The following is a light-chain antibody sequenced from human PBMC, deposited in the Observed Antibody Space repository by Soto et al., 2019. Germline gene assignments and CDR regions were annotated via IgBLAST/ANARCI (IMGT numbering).Light chain of an antibody. J-gene: IGKJ1*01. V-gene: IGKV2-30*01. CDR2: QVS. Sequence: DVVMPQSPLSLPVTLGQPASISCRSTQALVYSDGDTYLNWFQQRPGQSPRRLIYQVSKRDSGVRDRCGGSGSGTDFTLKISRVESEDVGFYYCMQGTHWPWTFGQGTKVDIK. CDR3: MQGTHWPWT. CDR1: QALVYSDGDTY.